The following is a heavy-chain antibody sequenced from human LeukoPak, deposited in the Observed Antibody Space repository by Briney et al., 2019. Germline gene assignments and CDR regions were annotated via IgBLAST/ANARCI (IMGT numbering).Heavy chain of an antibody. D-gene: IGHD1/OR15-1a*01. CDR2: ISYDGSNK. CDR1: GFTFSSYA. V-gene: IGHV3-30-3*01. Sequence: GGSLRLSCAASGFTFSSYAMHWVRQAPGKGLEWVAVISYDGSNKYYADSVKGRFTISRDNSKNTLYLQMNSLRAEDTAVYYCARELMNIWGQGTLVTVSS. CDR3: ARELMNI. J-gene: IGHJ4*02.